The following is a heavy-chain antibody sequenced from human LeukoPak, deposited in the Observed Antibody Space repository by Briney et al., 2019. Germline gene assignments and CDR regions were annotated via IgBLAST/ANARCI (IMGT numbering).Heavy chain of an antibody. CDR2: INTAGNT. J-gene: IGHJ3*02. V-gene: IGHV3-13*04. Sequence: QPGGSLSLSCAASGFTFSDYDLHWVRQVTGQGLEWVSAINTAGNTFYPGSLRGRSTISRENAKNSLYLQMNNVRAGDTARYYCARTSKVTSVMDIWGQGTMVTVSS. CDR3: ARTSKVTSVMDI. D-gene: IGHD3-16*01. CDR1: GFTFSDYD.